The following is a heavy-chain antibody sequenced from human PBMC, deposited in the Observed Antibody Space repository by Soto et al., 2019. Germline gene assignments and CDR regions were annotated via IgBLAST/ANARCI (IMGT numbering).Heavy chain of an antibody. CDR1: GFTFSCYS. V-gene: IGHV3-48*01. CDR2: ISSSSSTI. J-gene: IGHJ5*02. Sequence: EVQLVESGGGLVQPGGSLRLSCAASGFTFSCYSMNWVRQAPGKGLEWVSYISSSSSTIYYAESVKGRFTISRDNAKNSLYLQMNSLRAEDTAVYYCARERGYSGYDSGWFDPWGQGTLVTVSS. D-gene: IGHD5-12*01. CDR3: ARERGYSGYDSGWFDP.